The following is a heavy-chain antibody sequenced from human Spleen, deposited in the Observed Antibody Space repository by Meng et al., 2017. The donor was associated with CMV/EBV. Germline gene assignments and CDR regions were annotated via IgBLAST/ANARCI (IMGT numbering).Heavy chain of an antibody. CDR2: INPNSGGA. CDR3: ARAIFEVAHKGGWFDP. J-gene: IGHJ5*02. V-gene: IGHV1-2*02. CDR1: GYTFTDYY. D-gene: IGHD3-3*01. Sequence: SVKVSCKASGYTFTDYYMHWVRQAPGQGLEWMGWINPNSGGANYAQKFQGRVTMTRDTSISTAYMDLRRLTSDDTAIYYCARAIFEVAHKGGWFDPWGQGTLVTVSS.